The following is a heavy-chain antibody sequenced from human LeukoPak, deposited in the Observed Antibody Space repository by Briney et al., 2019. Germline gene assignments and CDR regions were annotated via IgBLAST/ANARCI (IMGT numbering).Heavy chain of an antibody. CDR3: AREARVGANLKIHNWFDP. Sequence: GASVKVSCKASGYTFTGYYMHWVRQAPGQGLEWMGWINPNSGGTNYAQKFQGRVTMTRNTSISTAYMELSSLRSEDTAVYYCAREARVGANLKIHNWFDPWGRGTLVTVSS. J-gene: IGHJ5*02. CDR2: INPNSGGT. CDR1: GYTFTGYY. D-gene: IGHD1-26*01. V-gene: IGHV1-2*02.